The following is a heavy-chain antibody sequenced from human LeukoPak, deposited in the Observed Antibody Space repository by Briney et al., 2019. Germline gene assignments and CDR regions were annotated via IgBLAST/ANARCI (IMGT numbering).Heavy chain of an antibody. D-gene: IGHD5-12*01. V-gene: IGHV1-18*01. CDR1: GYSLITYG. CDR2: ISAYNGNT. J-gene: IGHJ4*02. CDR3: AGGFVAPGPDY. Sequence: GASVKVSCKAAGYSLITYGISWVRQAPGQGLEWMGWISAYNGNTNSAQKLQGRVTMTTDTSTSTAYMELRSLKSDDTAVYYCAGGFVAPGPDYWGQGTLVTVSS.